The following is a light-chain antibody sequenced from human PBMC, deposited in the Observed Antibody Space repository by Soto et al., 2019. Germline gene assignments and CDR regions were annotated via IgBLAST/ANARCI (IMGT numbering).Light chain of an antibody. J-gene: IGKJ3*01. CDR1: QSISNH. CDR3: QQSYSTP. V-gene: IGKV1-39*01. CDR2: AAS. Sequence: DIQMTQSPSSLSASVRDRITITCRASQSISNHLNWYQQKPGKGPNLLIYAASSLQSGVPSRFSGSGSGTDFTLTISSLQPEDFATYYCQQSYSTPFGPGTKVDIK.